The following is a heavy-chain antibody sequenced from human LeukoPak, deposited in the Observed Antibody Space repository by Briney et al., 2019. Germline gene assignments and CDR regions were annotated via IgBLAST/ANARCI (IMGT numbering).Heavy chain of an antibody. CDR3: ASGLDFWNGSYDY. J-gene: IGHJ4*02. D-gene: IGHD3-3*01. CDR1: GFTFSTYS. V-gene: IGHV3-48*01. CDR2: ISSTSNTI. Sequence: GGSLRLSCAASGFTFSTYSLTWVRQAPGKGLEWVSYISSTSNTIYYADSVKGRFTISRDNAKNSLYLQMNSLRAEDTAVYYCASGLDFWNGSYDYWGQGTLVTVSS.